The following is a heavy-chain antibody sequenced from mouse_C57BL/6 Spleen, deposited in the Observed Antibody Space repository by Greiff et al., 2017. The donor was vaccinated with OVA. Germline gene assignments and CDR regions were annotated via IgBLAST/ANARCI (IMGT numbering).Heavy chain of an antibody. D-gene: IGHD4-1*01. Sequence: QVQLKQPGAELVKPGASVKLSCKASGYTFTSYWMHWVKQRPGQGLEWIGMIHPNSGSTNYNEKFKSKATLTVDKSSSTAYMQLSSLTSEDSAVYYCARDWYWYFDVWGTGTTVTVSS. CDR3: ARDWYWYFDV. J-gene: IGHJ1*03. V-gene: IGHV1-64*01. CDR2: IHPNSGST. CDR1: GYTFTSYW.